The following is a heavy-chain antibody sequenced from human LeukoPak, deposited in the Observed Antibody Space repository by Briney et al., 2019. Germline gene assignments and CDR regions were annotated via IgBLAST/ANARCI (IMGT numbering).Heavy chain of an antibody. J-gene: IGHJ3*02. D-gene: IGHD3-10*01. Sequence: GGSLRLSCAASGFTVSSNYMSWVRQAPGKGLEWVSVIYSGGSTYYADSVKGRFTISRHNSKNTLYLQMNSLGAEDTAVYYCARGYGSGSYYAFDIWGQGTMVTVSS. CDR2: IYSGGST. V-gene: IGHV3-53*04. CDR1: GFTVSSNY. CDR3: ARGYGSGSYYAFDI.